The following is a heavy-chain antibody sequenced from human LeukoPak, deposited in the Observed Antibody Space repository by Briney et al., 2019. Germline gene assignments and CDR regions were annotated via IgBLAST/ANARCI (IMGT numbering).Heavy chain of an antibody. V-gene: IGHV3-23*01. CDR3: ARDSSGYAEFDY. CDR1: GFPFCIYA. CDR2: ISRNGAGT. D-gene: IGHD3-22*01. Sequence: PGGSLRLSCAAPGFPFCIYAMTWVRQPPGKGLEWVSAISRNGAGTYYADSVRGRLTISRDNYKNPLYLEMNSLRAEDTATYYCARDSSGYAEFDYWGQGTLVTVSS. J-gene: IGHJ4*02.